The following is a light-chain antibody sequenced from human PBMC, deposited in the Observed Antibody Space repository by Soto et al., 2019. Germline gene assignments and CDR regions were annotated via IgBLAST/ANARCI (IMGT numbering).Light chain of an antibody. J-gene: IGLJ1*01. CDR2: DVT. CDR1: SSDVGGYNY. V-gene: IGLV2-8*01. CDR3: SSYAGTHIV. Sequence: QSALTQPPSASGSPGQSVTISCTGTSSDVGGYNYVSWYQQHPGKAPKLMIYDVTKRPSGVPDRFSGSKSGNTASLTVSGLLAEDEADYYCSSYAGTHIVFGTGTKLTV.